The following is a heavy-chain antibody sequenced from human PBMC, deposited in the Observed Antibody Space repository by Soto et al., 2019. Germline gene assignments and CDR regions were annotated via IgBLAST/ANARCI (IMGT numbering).Heavy chain of an antibody. D-gene: IGHD3-10*01. CDR1: GDSMKRADYY. Sequence: QLHLQESGPGLVKPSQTLSLTCTVSGDSMKRADYYWSWIRQPPGKGLEWLGSIYSNGATYYTPSRDSRLHISVDTSKIQFSRKLRSVTAADTAVYFCARDGGRGYYGAGTYFDFWGQGTLVTVSS. CDR2: IYSNGAT. V-gene: IGHV4-30-4*08. J-gene: IGHJ5*01. CDR3: ARDGGRGYYGAGTYFDF.